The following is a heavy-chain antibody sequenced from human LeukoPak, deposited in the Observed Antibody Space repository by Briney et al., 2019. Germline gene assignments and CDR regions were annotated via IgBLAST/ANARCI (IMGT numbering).Heavy chain of an antibody. Sequence: GGSLRLSCAASGFTLSNFWMTWVRQSPGKGLEWVAIIKHDGSAKYYVDSVKGRFIISRDNAKNSLYLQMSSLRAEDTAVYYCARGGHRQKEFWGQGTLVTVSS. D-gene: IGHD3-10*01. J-gene: IGHJ4*02. V-gene: IGHV3-7*01. CDR1: GFTLSNFW. CDR2: IKHDGSAK. CDR3: ARGGHRQKEF.